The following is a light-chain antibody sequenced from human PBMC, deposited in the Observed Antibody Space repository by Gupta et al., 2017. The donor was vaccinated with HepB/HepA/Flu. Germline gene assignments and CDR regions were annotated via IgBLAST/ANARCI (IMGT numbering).Light chain of an antibody. CDR1: QSVSSSY. J-gene: IGKJ2*04. CDR2: GAS. CDR3: QQYGSSPMCS. V-gene: IGKV3-20*01. Sequence: EIVLTQSPGTLSLSPRERTTLSCRASQSVSSSYLAWYQQKPGQAPRLLIYGASSRATGIPDRFSGSGSGTDFTLTISRLEPEDFAVYYCQQYGSSPMCSFGQGTKLEIK.